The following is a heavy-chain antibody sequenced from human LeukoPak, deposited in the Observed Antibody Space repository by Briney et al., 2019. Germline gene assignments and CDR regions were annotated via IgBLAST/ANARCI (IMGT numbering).Heavy chain of an antibody. D-gene: IGHD3-10*01. V-gene: IGHV3-30*03. CDR3: ARGKGVLWFGDP. CDR1: DFTFSTYA. Sequence: GGSLRLSCAASDFTFSTYAMSWVRQAPGKGLEWVAVISYDGSNKYYADSVKGRFTISRDNSKNTLYLQMNSLRAEDTAVYYRARGKGVLWFGDPWGQGTLVTVSS. J-gene: IGHJ5*02. CDR2: ISYDGSNK.